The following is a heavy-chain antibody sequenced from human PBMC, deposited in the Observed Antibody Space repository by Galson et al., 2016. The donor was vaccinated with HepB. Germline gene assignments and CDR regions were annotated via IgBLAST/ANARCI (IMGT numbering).Heavy chain of an antibody. J-gene: IGHJ6*02. CDR2: INVATDYT. CDR1: GYTFTSYA. Sequence: SVKVSCKASGYTFTSYAIHWMRQAPGQRLEWMGWINVATDYTKYSQRFQGRVTITWHASASTAYMELTSLTSEDTAVYYCARGQGFVDVWGQGTTVTVSS. V-gene: IGHV1-3*01. D-gene: IGHD3-3*01. CDR3: ARGQGFVDV.